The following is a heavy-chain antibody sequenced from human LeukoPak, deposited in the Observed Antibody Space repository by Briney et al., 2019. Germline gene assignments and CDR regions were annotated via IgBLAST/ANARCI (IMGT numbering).Heavy chain of an antibody. J-gene: IGHJ4*02. V-gene: IGHV3-23*01. Sequence: GGSLRLSCAASGFTSSSNATSAVREAPGEGLGRGSAISVSVGSTYYADSVKGRFTISRDNSKNTLYLQMNSLRAEDTAVYYCAKKLGVADWGQGTLVTVSS. CDR3: AKKLGVAD. CDR1: GFTSSSNA. D-gene: IGHD6-19*01. CDR2: ISVSVGST.